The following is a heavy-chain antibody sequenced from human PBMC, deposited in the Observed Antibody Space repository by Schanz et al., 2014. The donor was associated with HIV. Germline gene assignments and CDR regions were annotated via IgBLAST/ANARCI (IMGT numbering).Heavy chain of an antibody. CDR2: INPNSGGT. J-gene: IGHJ6*02. Sequence: QVQLVQSGAEVEKPGSSVKVSCKASGGTFSSSTISWVRQAPGQGLEWMGWINPNSGGTNYAQKFQGRVTMTRDTSISTAYMELSRLRSDDTAVYYCAYSSGFYQYSYGMDVWGQGTTVTVSS. D-gene: IGHD3-22*01. CDR1: GGTFSSST. CDR3: AYSSGFYQYSYGMDV. V-gene: IGHV1-2*02.